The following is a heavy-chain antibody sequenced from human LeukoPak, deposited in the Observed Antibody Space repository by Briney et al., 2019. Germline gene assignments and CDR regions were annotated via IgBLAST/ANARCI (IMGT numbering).Heavy chain of an antibody. Sequence: ASETLSLTCTVSGGPISRYYWSWIRQPPGKGLEWIGYIYYSGSTNYNPSLKSRVTISVDTSKNQFSLKLSSVTAADTAVYYCARDMNLGGFDYWGQGTLVTVSS. CDR3: ARDMNLGGFDY. D-gene: IGHD2-15*01. CDR2: IYYSGST. J-gene: IGHJ4*02. V-gene: IGHV4-59*01. CDR1: GGPISRYY.